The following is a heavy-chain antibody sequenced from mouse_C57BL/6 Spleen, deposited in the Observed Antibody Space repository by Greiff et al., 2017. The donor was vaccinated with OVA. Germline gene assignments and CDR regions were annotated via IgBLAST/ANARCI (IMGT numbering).Heavy chain of an antibody. V-gene: IGHV5-9*01. CDR3: AREGYDDYFDY. CDR2: ISGGGGNT. J-gene: IGHJ2*01. CDR1: GFTFSSYT. Sequence: EVQLVESGGGLVKPGGSLKLSCAASGFTFSSYTMSWVRQTPEKRLEWVATISGGGGNTYYPDSVKGRFTISRDNAKNTLYLQMSSLRSEDTALYYCAREGYDDYFDYWGQGTTLTVSS. D-gene: IGHD2-3*01.